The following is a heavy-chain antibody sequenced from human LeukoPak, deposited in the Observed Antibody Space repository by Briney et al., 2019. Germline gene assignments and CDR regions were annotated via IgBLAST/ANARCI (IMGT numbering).Heavy chain of an antibody. CDR1: GFSVSNNY. D-gene: IGHD1-26*01. CDR2: IYSGGSS. V-gene: IGHV3-53*01. J-gene: IGHJ2*01. Sequence: GGSLRLSCEASGFSVSNNYMSWVRQAPGKGLEWVSVIYSGGSSYYADSVKGRFTISRDNSKNTLYLQMNSLRAEDTAVYYCASTMVGATGSLSLWGRGTLVTVSS. CDR3: ASTMVGATGSLSL.